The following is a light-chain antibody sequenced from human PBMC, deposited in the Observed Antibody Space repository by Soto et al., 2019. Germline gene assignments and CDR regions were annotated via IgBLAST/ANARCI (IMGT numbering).Light chain of an antibody. CDR3: QQYGSNSPLT. J-gene: IGKJ4*01. CDR1: QSVSSTY. Sequence: EIVLTQSPDTLSLSPGVRATLSCRSSQSVSSTYLAWYQQKPGQAPRLLIYTASSRTPGIPDRFSASVSGTDFTLTISRLEPEEFAVYDCQQYGSNSPLTFGGGTKVEI. V-gene: IGKV3-20*01. CDR2: TAS.